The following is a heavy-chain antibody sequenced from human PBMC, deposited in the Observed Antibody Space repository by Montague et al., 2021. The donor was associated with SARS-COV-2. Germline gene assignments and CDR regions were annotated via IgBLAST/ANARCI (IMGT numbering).Heavy chain of an antibody. D-gene: IGHD3-10*01. Sequence: SETLSLTCTVSGDSIGDYYWSWIRQPPGMGLEWIGYIFRSGATNYSPPLKSRVIISLDTSKSQFSLRLSSVTAADTAIYYCARTSRGSRYFYGVDVWGQGTTVTVSS. V-gene: IGHV4-59*01. J-gene: IGHJ6*02. CDR3: ARTSRGSRYFYGVDV. CDR1: GDSIGDYY. CDR2: IFRSGAT.